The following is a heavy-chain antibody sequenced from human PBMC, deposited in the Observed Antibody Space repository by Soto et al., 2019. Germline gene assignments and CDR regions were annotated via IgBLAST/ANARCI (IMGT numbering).Heavy chain of an antibody. CDR1: GFPFSSYG. Sequence: QVQLVESGGGVVQPGRSLRLSCAASGFPFSSYGMHWVRQAPGKGLEWVAHISDDGSNKHYTDSVKGRFTISRDNSKNMLYLQMSSLSAEDTAVYYCAGGQYYFDYCGQGTRVSVSS. CDR3: AGGQYYFDY. V-gene: IGHV3-30*03. J-gene: IGHJ4*02. CDR2: ISDDGSNK. D-gene: IGHD2-15*01.